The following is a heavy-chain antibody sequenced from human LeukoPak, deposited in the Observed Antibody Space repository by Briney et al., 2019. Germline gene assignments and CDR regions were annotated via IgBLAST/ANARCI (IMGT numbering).Heavy chain of an antibody. CDR3: ARAMMVVTNLWGVYDY. V-gene: IGHV3-23*01. Sequence: PGGSLRLSCAASGFTFSSYAMSWVRQAPGKGLEWVPGISAGGGTTYDTDSVKGRFTISRDNSKNTLYLQMNSLRAEDTAVYFCARAMMVVTNLWGVYDYWGQGTLATVSS. CDR2: ISAGGGTT. D-gene: IGHD3-22*01. CDR1: GFTFSSYA. J-gene: IGHJ4*02.